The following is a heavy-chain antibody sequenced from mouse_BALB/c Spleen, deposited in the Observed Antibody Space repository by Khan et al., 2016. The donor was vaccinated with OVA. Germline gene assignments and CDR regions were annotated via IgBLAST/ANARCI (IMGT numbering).Heavy chain of an antibody. J-gene: IGHJ1*01. CDR2: INPSNGGT. CDR1: GYTFTSYY. Sequence: VQLQQSGAELVKPGASVKLSCKASGYTFTSYYMYWVKQRPGQGLEWIGGINPSNGGTNCNEKFKRKATLTVDKSSTTASMLLSSLTSDDSAVYYFTRRNWDYWYFDVWGAGTTVTVSS. D-gene: IGHD4-1*01. V-gene: IGHV1S81*02. CDR3: TRRNWDYWYFDV.